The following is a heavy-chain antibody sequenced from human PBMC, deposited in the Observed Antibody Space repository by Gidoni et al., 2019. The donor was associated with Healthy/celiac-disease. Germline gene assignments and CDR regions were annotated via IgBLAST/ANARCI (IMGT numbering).Heavy chain of an antibody. CDR1: AFTYSSYA. Sequence: EVQLLESGGSLVQPGRAMRLACAASAFTYSSYAMSWVRQAPGKGLAWVSAVSGSGGSTYYADSVKGLFTISRDNSKNTLYLQMNSLRAEDTAVYYCAKEGYGSGGSCYSSRGTFDYWGQGTLVTVSS. V-gene: IGHV3-23*01. CDR2: VSGSGGST. CDR3: AKEGYGSGGSCYSSRGTFDY. D-gene: IGHD2-15*01. J-gene: IGHJ4*02.